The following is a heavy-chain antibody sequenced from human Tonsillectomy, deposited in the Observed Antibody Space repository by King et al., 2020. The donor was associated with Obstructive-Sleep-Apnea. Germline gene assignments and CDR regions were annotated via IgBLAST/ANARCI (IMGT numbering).Heavy chain of an antibody. D-gene: IGHD6-13*01. V-gene: IGHV3-23*04. J-gene: IGHJ4*02. CDR3: AKERQQLLDY. CDR2: MSSNGGSK. Sequence: VQLVESGGALVQPGGSLRLSCAASGFTFSSYAMSWVRQAPGKGLEWVSGMSSNGGSKYYADSVKGRFTISRDNSKNTLYLQLNSLRAEDTAVYYCAKERQQLLDYWGQGTLVTVSS. CDR1: GFTFSSYA.